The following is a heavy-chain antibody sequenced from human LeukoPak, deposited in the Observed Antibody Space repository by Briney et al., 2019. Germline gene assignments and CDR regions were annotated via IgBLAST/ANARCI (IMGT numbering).Heavy chain of an antibody. CDR2: IIPILGIA. D-gene: IGHD1-26*01. J-gene: IGHJ4*02. CDR3: ARDYSGSYPYFDY. CDR1: GGTFSSYA. V-gene: IGHV1-69*04. Sequence: SVKVSCKASGGTFSSYAISWVRQAPGQGLEWMGRIIPILGIANYAQKFQGRVTITADKSTSTAYMELRSLRSDDTAVYYCARDYSGSYPYFDYWGQGTLVTVSS.